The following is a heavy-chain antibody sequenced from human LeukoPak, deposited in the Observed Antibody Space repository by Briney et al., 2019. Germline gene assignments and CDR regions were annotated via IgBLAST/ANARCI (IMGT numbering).Heavy chain of an antibody. D-gene: IGHD6-19*01. CDR2: ISSSSSYK. CDR3: ARDIAVAGVFDY. V-gene: IGHV3-21*01. CDR1: GFSFSRYS. Sequence: GGSLRLSCAASGFSFSRYSMNWVRQAPGKGLEWVSCISSSSSYKYYADSVKGRLTISRDNAKNSLYLQMNSLRAEDTAVYYCARDIAVAGVFDYWGQGTLVTVSS. J-gene: IGHJ4*02.